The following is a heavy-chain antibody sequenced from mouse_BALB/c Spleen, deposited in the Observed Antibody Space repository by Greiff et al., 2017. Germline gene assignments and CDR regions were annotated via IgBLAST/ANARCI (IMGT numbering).Heavy chain of an antibody. CDR1: GYSITSGYY. CDR2: ISYDGSN. J-gene: IGHJ3*01. Sequence: VQLQQSGPGLVKPSQSLSLTCSVTGYSITSGYYWNWIRQFPGNKLEWMGYISYDGSNNYNPSLKNRISITRDTSKNQFFLKLNSVTTEDTATYYCAEEYDGFAYWGQGTLVTVSA. D-gene: IGHD2-14*01. CDR3: AEEYDGFAY. V-gene: IGHV3-6*02.